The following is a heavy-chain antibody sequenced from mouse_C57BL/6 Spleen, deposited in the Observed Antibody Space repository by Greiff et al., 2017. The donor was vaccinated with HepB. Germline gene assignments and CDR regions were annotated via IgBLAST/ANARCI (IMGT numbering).Heavy chain of an antibody. Sequence: EVQLQQSGPGLVKPSQSLSLTCSVTGYSITSGYYWNWIRQFPGNKLEWMGYISYDGSNNYNPSLKNRISITRDTSKNQFFLKLNSVTTEDTATYYCARGGGYLYYYAMDYWGQGTSVTVSS. J-gene: IGHJ4*01. CDR3: ARGGGYLYYYAMDY. CDR2: ISYDGSN. D-gene: IGHD1-1*01. V-gene: IGHV3-6*01. CDR1: GYSITSGYY.